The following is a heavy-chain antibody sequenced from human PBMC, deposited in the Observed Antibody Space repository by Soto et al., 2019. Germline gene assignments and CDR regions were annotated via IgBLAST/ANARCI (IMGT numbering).Heavy chain of an antibody. V-gene: IGHV1-18*01. CDR3: ARDMWFGELATSQH. J-gene: IGHJ1*01. CDR1: GYNFFTYA. CDR2: ISAYNGTI. Sequence: QVELVQSGTEVKKPGASMKVSCKTSGYNFFTYALTWVRQAPGQGLEWIGCISAYNGTIRYAQKFQGRVTLTTDTTTSTAYMEMRGLKSDDTAVYYCARDMWFGELATSQHWGQGTLGTVSA. D-gene: IGHD3-10*01.